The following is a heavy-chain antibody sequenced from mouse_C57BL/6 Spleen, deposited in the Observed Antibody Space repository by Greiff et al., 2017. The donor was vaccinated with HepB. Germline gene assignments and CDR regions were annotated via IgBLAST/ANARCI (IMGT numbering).Heavy chain of an antibody. CDR1: GYTFTSYW. D-gene: IGHD1-1*01. Sequence: QVQLQQSGTELVKPGASVKLSCKASGYTFTSYWMHWVKQRPGQGLEWIGNINPSNGGTNYNEKFKSKATLTVDKSSSTAYMQLSSLTSEDSAVYYCARNNYGSGYFDYWGQGTTLTVSS. CDR2: INPSNGGT. J-gene: IGHJ2*01. CDR3: ARNNYGSGYFDY. V-gene: IGHV1-53*01.